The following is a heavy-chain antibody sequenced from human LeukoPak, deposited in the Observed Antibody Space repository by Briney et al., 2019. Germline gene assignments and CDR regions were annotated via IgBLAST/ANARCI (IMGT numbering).Heavy chain of an antibody. J-gene: IGHJ4*02. CDR3: ARQYSSSLYYFDY. V-gene: IGHV1-46*01. D-gene: IGHD6-13*01. CDR2: INPSGGST. CDR1: GYTFTSYY. Sequence: ASVKVSCKASGYTFTSYYMHWVRQAPGQGLEWMGIINPSGGSTSYAQKLQGRVTMTTNTSTSTAYMELRSLRSDDTAVYYCARQYSSSLYYFDYWGQGTLVTVSS.